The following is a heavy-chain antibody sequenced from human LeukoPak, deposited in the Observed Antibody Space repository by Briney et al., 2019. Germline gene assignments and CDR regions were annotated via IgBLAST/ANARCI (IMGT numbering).Heavy chain of an antibody. D-gene: IGHD3-10*01. V-gene: IGHV3-9*01. CDR3: AKDIGSYYDY. Sequence: PGRSLRLSCAASGFTFDDYAMHWVRPAPGKGLEWVSGISWNSGSIGYADSVKGRFTISRDNAKNSLYLQMNSLRAEDTAVYYCAKDIGSYYDYWGQGILVTVSS. CDR2: ISWNSGSI. J-gene: IGHJ4*02. CDR1: GFTFDDYA.